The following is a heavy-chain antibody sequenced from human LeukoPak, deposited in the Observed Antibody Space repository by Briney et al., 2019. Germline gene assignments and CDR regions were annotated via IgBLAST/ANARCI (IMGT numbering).Heavy chain of an antibody. J-gene: IGHJ4*02. Sequence: PSETLSLTCTGSGGSIRSYYWRWIGQPPGKGLEWIGYIYYSGSTNYNPSLKSRVTISVDTSKNQFSLKLSSVTAADTAVYYCARPRGSHPLYFDYWGQGTLVTVSS. D-gene: IGHD3-16*01. CDR3: ARPRGSHPLYFDY. V-gene: IGHV4-59*01. CDR2: IYYSGST. CDR1: GGSIRSYY.